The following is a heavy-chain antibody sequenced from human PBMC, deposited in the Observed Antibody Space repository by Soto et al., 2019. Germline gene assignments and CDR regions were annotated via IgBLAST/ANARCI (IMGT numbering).Heavy chain of an antibody. J-gene: IGHJ5*01. Sequence: PGGSLRLSCAASGFTFSGYAFHWVRQAPGKGLEWVAHISTTSFTIYYADSVKGRFTISRDNDRNSLYLEMNSLRDEDTAVYYCARDRCYDGTCYSASDSWGQGTLVTVSS. CDR1: GFTFSGYA. D-gene: IGHD2-15*01. CDR2: ISTTSFTI. V-gene: IGHV3-48*02. CDR3: ARDRCYDGTCYSASDS.